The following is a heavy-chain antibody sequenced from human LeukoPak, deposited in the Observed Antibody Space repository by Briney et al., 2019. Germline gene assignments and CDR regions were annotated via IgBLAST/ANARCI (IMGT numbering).Heavy chain of an antibody. V-gene: IGHV1-69*05. Sequence: SVNLSCAASGGTFSSYAISWVRQAPGQGREWVGGITTIVGTANYAQTFQGRVTITTDESTSTAYMELGRLRSEAPAVFFCAGVYSCCDWRYFDYWGEGTLVTVSS. J-gene: IGHJ4*02. CDR3: AGVYSCCDWRYFDY. CDR1: GGTFSSYA. CDR2: ITTIVGTA. D-gene: IGHD5-12*01.